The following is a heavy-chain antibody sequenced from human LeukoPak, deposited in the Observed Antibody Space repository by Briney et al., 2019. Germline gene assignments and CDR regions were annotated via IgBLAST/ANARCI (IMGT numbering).Heavy chain of an antibody. D-gene: IGHD2-2*01. CDR1: GFTFSSYS. CDR3: ARDCSSTSCYLITPYDY. V-gene: IGHV3-21*01. J-gene: IGHJ4*02. CDR2: TCSSSSYI. Sequence: PGGSLRLSCAASGFTFSSYSMNWVRQAPGKGLEWVSSTCSSSSYIYYADSVKGRFTISRDNAKNSLYLQMNSLRAEDTAVYYCARDCSSTSCYLITPYDYWGQGTLVTVSS.